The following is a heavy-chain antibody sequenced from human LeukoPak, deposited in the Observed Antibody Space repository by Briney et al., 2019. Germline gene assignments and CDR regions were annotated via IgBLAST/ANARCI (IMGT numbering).Heavy chain of an antibody. Sequence: ASVKVSCKASGYTFTGYYMHWVRQAPGQGLEWMGWINPNSGGTNYAQKFQGRVTMTRDTSISTAYMELSRLRSDDTAVYYCAGGLKRGSYTYYYYYMDVWGKGTTVTVSS. CDR2: INPNSGGT. J-gene: IGHJ6*03. CDR3: AGGLKRGSYTYYYYYMDV. D-gene: IGHD1-26*01. CDR1: GYTFTGYY. V-gene: IGHV1-2*02.